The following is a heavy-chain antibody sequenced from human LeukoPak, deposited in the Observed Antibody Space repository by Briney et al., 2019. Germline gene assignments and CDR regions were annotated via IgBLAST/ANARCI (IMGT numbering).Heavy chain of an antibody. CDR3: AREGTGTIDY. D-gene: IGHD1-1*01. CDR2: ISGSGANT. CDR1: GFIFSSYA. V-gene: IGHV3-23*01. Sequence: GGSLRLSCAASGFIFSSYAMSWVRQVPGKGLQWVSSISGSGANTYNVDSVKGRFTIPRDNSKTTLYVQMNSLRAEDTAVYYCAREGTGTIDYWGQGTLVTVSS. J-gene: IGHJ4*02.